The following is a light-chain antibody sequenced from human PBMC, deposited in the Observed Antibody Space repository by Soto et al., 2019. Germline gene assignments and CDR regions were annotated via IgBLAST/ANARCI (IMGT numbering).Light chain of an antibody. Sequence: EIVMTQSPATLSVSPGERATLSCRASQTVNNNLAWYQQKPGQAPRLLIYGASARATGIPARFSGSGSGTEFTLTISSLQSEDLAVYYCQQYSNWPLTFGGGTKVEIK. CDR2: GAS. V-gene: IGKV3-15*01. CDR3: QQYSNWPLT. CDR1: QTVNNN. J-gene: IGKJ4*01.